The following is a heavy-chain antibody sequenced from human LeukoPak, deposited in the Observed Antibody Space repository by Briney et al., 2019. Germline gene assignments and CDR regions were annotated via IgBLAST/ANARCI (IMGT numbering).Heavy chain of an antibody. CDR2: ISDSGYTT. CDR3: ARELRGYFDY. CDR1: GFTFNNYA. Sequence: GGSLRLSCAASGFTFNNYAMSWVRQAPGKGLEWVSAISDSGYTTYYADSVKGRFTSSRDNSRNTLYLQMNSLRAEDTAVYYCARELRGYFDYWGQGTLVTVSS. J-gene: IGHJ4*02. V-gene: IGHV3-23*01. D-gene: IGHD3-10*01.